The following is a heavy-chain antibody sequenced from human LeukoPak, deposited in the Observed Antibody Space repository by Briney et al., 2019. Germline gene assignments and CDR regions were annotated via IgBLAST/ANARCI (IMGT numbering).Heavy chain of an antibody. D-gene: IGHD3/OR15-3a*01. V-gene: IGHV4-34*01. CDR1: GVSFSGYY. Sequence: NPSETLSLTCAVSGVSFSGYYWSWIRQPPGKGLEWIGEINHSGSLNYNASLKSRVSISADTSKNQFSLKLTAVTASDTAVYYRARESGGTGHWGQGTLVTVSS. CDR3: ARESGGTGH. J-gene: IGHJ4*02. CDR2: INHSGSL.